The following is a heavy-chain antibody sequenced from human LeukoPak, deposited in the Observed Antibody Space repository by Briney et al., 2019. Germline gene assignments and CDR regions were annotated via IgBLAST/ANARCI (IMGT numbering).Heavy chain of an antibody. D-gene: IGHD6-13*01. CDR3: ARDRSSSWYYFDFDY. CDR2: ISYDGSNK. CDR1: GFTVSSNY. Sequence: PGGSLRLSCAASGFTVSSNYMSWVRQAPGKGLEWVAIISYDGSNKYCADSVKGRFTISRDNSRNTLYLQMNSLRAEDTAVYYCARDRSSSWYYFDFDYWGQGTLVTVSS. J-gene: IGHJ4*02. V-gene: IGHV3-30-3*01.